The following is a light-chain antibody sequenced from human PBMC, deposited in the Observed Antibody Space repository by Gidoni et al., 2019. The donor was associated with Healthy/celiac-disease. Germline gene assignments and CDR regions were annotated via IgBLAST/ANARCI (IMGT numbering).Light chain of an antibody. V-gene: IGLV2-14*03. CDR2: DVT. CDR1: SSAVGGYNS. Sequence: ALTPPASVSGSPGQTIIFSCTGTSSAVGGYNSVSWYQQHPGNAPKLMIYDVTNRPSGVSKRFSGSKSGNTASLTISGLQAEDEADYYCNSYTSSSTWVFGGGTKLTVL. J-gene: IGLJ3*02. CDR3: NSYTSSSTWV.